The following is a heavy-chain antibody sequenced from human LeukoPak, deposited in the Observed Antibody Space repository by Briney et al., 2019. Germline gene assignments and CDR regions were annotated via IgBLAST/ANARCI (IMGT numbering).Heavy chain of an antibody. D-gene: IGHD4/OR15-4a*01. CDR2: IYSDNT. Sequence: GSLRLSCAASGFTFSSYSMNWVRQAPGKGLEWVSFIYSDNTHYSDSVKGRFTISRDNSKNTLYLQMNSLRAEDTAVYYCARRAGAYSHPYDYWGQGTLVTVSS. V-gene: IGHV3-53*01. CDR1: GFTFSSYS. J-gene: IGHJ4*02. CDR3: ARRAGAYSHPYDY.